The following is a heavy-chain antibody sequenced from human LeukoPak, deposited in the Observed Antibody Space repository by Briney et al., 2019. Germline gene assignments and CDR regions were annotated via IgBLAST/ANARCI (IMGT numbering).Heavy chain of an antibody. CDR2: IIPIFGTA. J-gene: IGHJ4*02. Sequence: SVKVSCKASGGTFSSYAISWVRQAPGQGLEWMGGIIPIFGTANYAQKFQGRVTITTDESTSTAYMELSSLRSEDTAVYYCARQRILAAGSLDYWGQGTLVTVSS. CDR3: ARQRILAAGSLDY. D-gene: IGHD6-13*01. V-gene: IGHV1-69*05. CDR1: GGTFSSYA.